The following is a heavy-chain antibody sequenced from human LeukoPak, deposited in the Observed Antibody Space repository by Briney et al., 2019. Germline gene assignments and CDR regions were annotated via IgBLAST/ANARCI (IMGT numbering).Heavy chain of an antibody. CDR2: IYYFGST. CDR1: GGSTSSSGYY. CDR3: ARQGHNWNDGGANWFDP. J-gene: IGHJ5*02. V-gene: IGHV4-39*01. Sequence: SETLSLTCTVSGGSTSSSGYYWGWIRQPPGRGLEWIGSIYYFGSTYYNPSLKSRVTISVDTSKNQFSLELNSVTAADTAVYYCARQGHNWNDGGANWFDPWGQGALVTVSS. D-gene: IGHD1-20*01.